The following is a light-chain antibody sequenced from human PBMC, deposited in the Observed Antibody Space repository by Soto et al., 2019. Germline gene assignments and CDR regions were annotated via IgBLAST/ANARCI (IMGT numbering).Light chain of an antibody. CDR2: AAT. Sequence: DIQMTQSPSSLSASVGDRVTITCRASQSISSYLNWYQQKPGKAPKVLINAATSLQSGVPSRFSGSGSGTDFSLTISSLQPEDCATYYCQQSYSTPYTFGQGTKLEIK. V-gene: IGKV1-39*01. J-gene: IGKJ2*01. CDR1: QSISSY. CDR3: QQSYSTPYT.